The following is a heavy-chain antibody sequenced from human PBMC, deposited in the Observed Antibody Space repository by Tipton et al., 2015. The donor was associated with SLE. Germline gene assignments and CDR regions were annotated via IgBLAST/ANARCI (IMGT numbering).Heavy chain of an antibody. J-gene: IGHJ5*02. CDR1: GVSTSSTNYY. CDR2: VYYDGTT. Sequence: TLSPTCTVSGVSTSSTNYYWGWIRQSPGKGLTWIGSVYYDGTTYYNPSLESRVTISLDTSKNQFSLKLNSVTAADTAVYYCARSTDQNWFDPWGQGTLVTVSS. D-gene: IGHD2-2*01. CDR3: ARSTDQNWFDP. V-gene: IGHV4-39*07.